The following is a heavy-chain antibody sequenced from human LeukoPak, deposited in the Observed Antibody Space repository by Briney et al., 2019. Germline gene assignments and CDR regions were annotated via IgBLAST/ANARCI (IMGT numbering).Heavy chain of an antibody. D-gene: IGHD1-26*01. J-gene: IGHJ6*02. Sequence: GGSLRLSCAASGFTFSGSAMHWVRQASGKGLEWVGRIRSKANSYATAYAASVKGRFTISRDDSKNTAYLQMNSLKTEDTAVYYCGGATMDCYYYGMDVWGQGTTVTVSS. V-gene: IGHV3-73*01. CDR1: GFTFSGSA. CDR2: IRSKANSYAT. CDR3: GGATMDCYYYGMDV.